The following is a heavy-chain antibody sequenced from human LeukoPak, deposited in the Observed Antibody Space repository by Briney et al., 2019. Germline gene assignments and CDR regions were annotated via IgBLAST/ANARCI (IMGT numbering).Heavy chain of an antibody. V-gene: IGHV4-39*01. CDR3: ARQDYDILTGYSDYFDY. CDR1: GGSISSSSYY. D-gene: IGHD3-9*01. J-gene: IGHJ4*02. CDR2: IYYSGST. Sequence: SETLSLTCTVSGGSISSSSYYWGWIRQPPGKGLEWIGSIYYSGSTYYNPSLKSLVTISVDTSKNQFSLKLSSVTAADTAVYYCARQDYDILTGYSDYFDYWGQGTLVTVSS.